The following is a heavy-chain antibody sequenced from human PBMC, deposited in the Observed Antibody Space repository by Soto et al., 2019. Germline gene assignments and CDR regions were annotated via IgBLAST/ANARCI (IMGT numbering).Heavy chain of an antibody. V-gene: IGHV1-18*01. D-gene: IGHD3-3*01. J-gene: IGHJ6*02. CDR2: ISAYNGNT. Sequence: GASVKVSCKASGYTFTSYGISWVRQAPGQGLEWMGWISAYNGNTNYAQKLQGRVTMTTDTSTSTAYMELRSLRSDDTAVYYCARGKYDFWSGLTDYYYYGMDVWGQGTTVTVSS. CDR3: ARGKYDFWSGLTDYYYYGMDV. CDR1: GYTFTSYG.